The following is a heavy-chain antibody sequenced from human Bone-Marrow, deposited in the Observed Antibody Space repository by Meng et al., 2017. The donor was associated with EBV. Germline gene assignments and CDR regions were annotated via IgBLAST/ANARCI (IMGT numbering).Heavy chain of an antibody. D-gene: IGHD6-19*01. J-gene: IGHJ4*02. V-gene: IGHV3-23*01. Sequence: VQLLGSGGGLVQPGGSLSLSCAASGCSFSTYVMTWVRQAPGKGLEWVSAISGSDDNTYYADSVKGRFAISRDNSKSTLYLQMDSLRAGDTAVYYCVKGGWCDDWGQGTLVTVSS. CDR3: VKGGWCDD. CDR2: ISGSDDNT. CDR1: GCSFSTYV.